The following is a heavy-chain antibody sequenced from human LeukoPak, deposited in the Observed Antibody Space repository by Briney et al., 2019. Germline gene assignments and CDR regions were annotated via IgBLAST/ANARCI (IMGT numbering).Heavy chain of an antibody. Sequence: LSGGSLRLSCAASGFTFSLCAMKWVRQAPGKGLEWVSYINDDSSDIHYAGSVRGRFTISRDDARKTLYLQLSSLRVEDTAVYYCARDTFQPGLIDSWGQGTLVTVSS. D-gene: IGHD2-2*01. CDR3: ARDTFQPGLIDS. V-gene: IGHV3-48*04. J-gene: IGHJ4*02. CDR1: GFTFSLCA. CDR2: INDDSSDI.